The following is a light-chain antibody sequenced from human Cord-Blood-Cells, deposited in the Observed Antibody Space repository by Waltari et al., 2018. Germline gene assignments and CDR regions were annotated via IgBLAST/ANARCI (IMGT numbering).Light chain of an antibody. CDR1: KSGDKY. CDR2: QDS. Sequence: SYALTQPPSVSVSTGQTASITCSGAKSGDKYACWYQQKPGQSPVLVIYQDSKRPSGIPERFSGSNSGNTATLTISGTQAMDEADYYCQAWDSSTGVVFGGGTKLTVL. J-gene: IGLJ2*01. V-gene: IGLV3-1*01. CDR3: QAWDSSTGVV.